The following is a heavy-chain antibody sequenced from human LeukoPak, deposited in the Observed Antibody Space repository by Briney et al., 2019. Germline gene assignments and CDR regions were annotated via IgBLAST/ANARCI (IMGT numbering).Heavy chain of an antibody. CDR1: GDSVSSNSAA. J-gene: IGHJ6*03. CDR3: ARGGYDYGGPYYYYYMDV. Sequence: SQTLSLTCAISGDSVSSNSAAWNWIRQSPSRGLEWLGRTYYRSKWYNDYAVSVKSRITINPDTSKNQFSLQLNSVTPEDTAVYYCARGGYDYGGPYYYYYMDVWGKGTTVTISS. V-gene: IGHV6-1*01. CDR2: TYYRSKWYN. D-gene: IGHD4-23*01.